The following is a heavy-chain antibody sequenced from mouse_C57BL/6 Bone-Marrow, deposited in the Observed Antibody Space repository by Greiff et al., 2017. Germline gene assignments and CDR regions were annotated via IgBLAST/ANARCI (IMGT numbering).Heavy chain of an antibody. CDR3: ARDYGSSYEAWFAY. V-gene: IGHV1-69*01. Sequence: QVHVKQPGAELVMPGASVKLSCKASGYTFTSYWMHWVKQRPGQGLEWIGEIDPSDSYTNYNQKFKGKSTLTVDKSSSTAYMQLSSLTSEDSAVYYCARDYGSSYEAWFAYWGQGTLVTGSA. CDR2: IDPSDSYT. D-gene: IGHD1-1*01. CDR1: GYTFTSYW. J-gene: IGHJ3*01.